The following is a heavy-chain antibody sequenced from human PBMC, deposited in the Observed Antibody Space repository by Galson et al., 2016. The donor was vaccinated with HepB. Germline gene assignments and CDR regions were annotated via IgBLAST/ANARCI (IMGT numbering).Heavy chain of an antibody. CDR2: ISPSSSYI. D-gene: IGHD3-22*01. Sequence: SLRLSCAASGFTFSKYSMNWVRQAPGMRLEWVSSISPSSSYIYYADSVQGRFTISRDNAKNSLYLQMNSLRAEDTAVYYCVRDKEDSSGYFGYWGQGTPVTVAS. V-gene: IGHV3-21*01. CDR3: VRDKEDSSGYFGY. CDR1: GFTFSKYS. J-gene: IGHJ4*02.